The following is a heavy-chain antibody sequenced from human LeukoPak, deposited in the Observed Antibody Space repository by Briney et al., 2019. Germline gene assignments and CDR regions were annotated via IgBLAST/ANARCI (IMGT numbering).Heavy chain of an antibody. J-gene: IGHJ5*02. D-gene: IGHD2-15*01. CDR2: IIPIFGTA. Sequence: SVKVSCKASAGTFSSYAISWVRQAPGQGLEWMGGIIPIFGTANYAQKFQGRVTITADESTSTAYMELSSLRSEDTAVYYCARDKGGNNWFDPWGQGTLVTVSS. V-gene: IGHV1-69*13. CDR3: ARDKGGNNWFDP. CDR1: AGTFSSYA.